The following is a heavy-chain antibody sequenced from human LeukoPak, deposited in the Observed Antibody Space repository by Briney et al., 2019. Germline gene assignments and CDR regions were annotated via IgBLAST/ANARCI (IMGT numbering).Heavy chain of an antibody. J-gene: IGHJ5*02. CDR2: IYYSGST. CDR3: ARPPWFDP. V-gene: IGHV4-39*01. CDR1: GGSISSSSYY. Sequence: PSETLSLTCTVSGGSISSSSYYWGWIRQPPGTGLEWIGSIYYSGSTYYNPSLKSRVTISVDTSKNQFSLKLSSVTAEDTAAHYCARPPWFDPWGQGTLVTVSS.